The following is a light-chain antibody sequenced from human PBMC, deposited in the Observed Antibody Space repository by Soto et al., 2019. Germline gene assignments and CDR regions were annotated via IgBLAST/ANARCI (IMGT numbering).Light chain of an antibody. CDR1: SSDVGIYNY. Sequence: QSVLTQPASVSGSPGQSITISCTGTSSDVGIYNYVSWYQQHPGKAPKLMVYEVTNRPSGVSNRFSGSKSGNTASLTISGLQAEDEADYYCSSYTSSSNYVFGAGTKSPS. V-gene: IGLV2-14*01. CDR2: EVT. CDR3: SSYTSSSNYV. J-gene: IGLJ1*01.